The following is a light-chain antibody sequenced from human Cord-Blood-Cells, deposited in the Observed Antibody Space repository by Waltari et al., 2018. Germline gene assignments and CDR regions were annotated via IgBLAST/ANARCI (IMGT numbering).Light chain of an antibody. CDR2: GAS. CDR3: QQYGSSPRT. J-gene: IGKJ4*01. Sequence: EIVLTQSPGTLSLSPGERATLSCSASQSVSSSYLACYQQKPGQAPRLLIYGASSRATGIPDRFSGSGSGTDFTLTISRLEPEDFAVYYCQQYGSSPRTFGGGTKVEIK. CDR1: QSVSSSY. V-gene: IGKV3-20*01.